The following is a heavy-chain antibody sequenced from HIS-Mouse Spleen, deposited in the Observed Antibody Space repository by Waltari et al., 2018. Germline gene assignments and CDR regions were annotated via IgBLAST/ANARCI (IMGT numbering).Heavy chain of an antibody. CDR1: GGSFSGHS. D-gene: IGHD3-22*01. Sequence: QVQLQPWGAGLLKPSETLSLTCAVYGGSFSGHSRSWIRQPPGKGLEWIGEINHSGSTNDNPSLKGRVTISVDTSKNQFSLKLSSVTAADTAVYYCARRDSSGYYWYFDLWGRGTLVTVSS. CDR2: INHSGST. V-gene: IGHV4-34*01. CDR3: ARRDSSGYYWYFDL. J-gene: IGHJ2*01.